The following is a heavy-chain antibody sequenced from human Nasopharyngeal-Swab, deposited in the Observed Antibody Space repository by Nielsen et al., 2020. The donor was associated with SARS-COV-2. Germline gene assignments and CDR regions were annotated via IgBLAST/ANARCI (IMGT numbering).Heavy chain of an antibody. CDR3: ARVGTYYYDSSGHLNYYYYYYMDV. J-gene: IGHJ6*03. CDR2: IYYSGST. Sequence: WIRQPPGQGLEWIGHIYYSGSTNYNPSLKSRVTISVDTSKNQFSLKLSSVTAADTAVYYCARVGTYYYDSSGHLNYYYYYYMDVWGKGTTVTVSS. D-gene: IGHD3-22*01. V-gene: IGHV4-59*01.